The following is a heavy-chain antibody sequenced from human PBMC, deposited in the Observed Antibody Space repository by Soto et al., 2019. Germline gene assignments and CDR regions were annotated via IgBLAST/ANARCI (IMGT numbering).Heavy chain of an antibody. CDR1: GVSISSYY. D-gene: IGHD5-18*01. CDR2: INYSGST. CDR3: AGGGGYSYGMFDY. Sequence: PSETLSLTCTVSGVSISSYYWTWIRQAPGKGLEWSGYINYSGSTNSNPSLKSRVTISVDTSKNQFSLKLSSVTAADAAVYYCAGGGGYSYGMFDYWGQGILVTVSS. J-gene: IGHJ4*02. V-gene: IGHV4-59*01.